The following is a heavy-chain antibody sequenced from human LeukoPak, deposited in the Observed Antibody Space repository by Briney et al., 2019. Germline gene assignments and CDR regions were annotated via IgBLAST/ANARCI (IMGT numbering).Heavy chain of an antibody. V-gene: IGHV4-59*01. CDR1: GGSISSYY. Sequence: PSETLSLTCTVSGGSISSYYWSWIRQPPGKGLEWIGYVFYGGSTNYNPSFKSRVTISVDTSKNQFSLKVSAMTAADTAVYYCARGESSWPHWHLDLWGRGTLVTVSS. D-gene: IGHD6-13*01. CDR3: ARGESSWPHWHLDL. J-gene: IGHJ2*01. CDR2: VFYGGST.